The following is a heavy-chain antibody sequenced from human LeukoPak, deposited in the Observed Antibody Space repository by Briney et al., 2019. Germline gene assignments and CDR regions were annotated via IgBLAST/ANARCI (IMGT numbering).Heavy chain of an antibody. V-gene: IGHV3-48*01. CDR2: IGTSGNTI. J-gene: IGHJ4*02. CDR3: ARDQWLDY. CDR1: GFTFSGYI. Sequence: PGGPLRLSCAASGFTFSGYIMNWVRQAPGKGLEWVSFIGTSGNTIYYADSVKGRFTVSRDNAKNSLYLQMNSLRAEDTAVYYCARDQWLDYWGRGTLVTVSS. D-gene: IGHD6-19*01.